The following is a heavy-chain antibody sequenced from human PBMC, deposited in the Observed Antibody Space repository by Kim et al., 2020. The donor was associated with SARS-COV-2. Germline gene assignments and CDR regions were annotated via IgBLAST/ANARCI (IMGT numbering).Heavy chain of an antibody. V-gene: IGHV1-2*02. J-gene: IGHJ6*03. CDR3: AREKGGYTDYYYYMDV. D-gene: IGHD6-25*01. CDR1: GYTFTGYY. CDR2: INPNSGGT. Sequence: ASVKVSCKASGYTFTGYYMHWVRQAPGQGLEWMGWINPNSGGTNYAQKFQGRVTMTRDTSISTAYMELSRLRSDDTAVYYCAREKGGYTDYYYYMDVWGKGTTVTVSS.